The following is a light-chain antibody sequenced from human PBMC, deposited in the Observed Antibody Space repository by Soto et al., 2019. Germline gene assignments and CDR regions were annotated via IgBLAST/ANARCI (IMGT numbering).Light chain of an antibody. CDR1: SSDVGRYNY. J-gene: IGLJ1*01. CDR3: CSYAGRPRYV. CDR2: DVS. V-gene: IGLV2-11*01. Sequence: QSALTQPRSVSGSPGQSVTISCTGTSSDVGRYNYVSWYQQHPGKAPKVMIYDVSERPSGVPDRFSGSKSGNTASLTISGLQAEDEADYYCCSYAGRPRYVFGTGTKVTVL.